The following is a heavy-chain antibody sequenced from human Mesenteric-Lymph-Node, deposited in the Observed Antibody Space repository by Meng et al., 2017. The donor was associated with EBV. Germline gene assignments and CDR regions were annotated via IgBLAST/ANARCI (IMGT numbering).Heavy chain of an antibody. CDR3: ASTSSGYYYGSG. V-gene: IGHV1-69*01. CDR1: GGTLSNYA. D-gene: IGHD3-10*01. Sequence: QVQLVQSGAEVKKPGSSVKVSCKASGGTLSNYAISWVRQAPGQGLEWMGGIIPVFGITSYAQKFQDRVTVTADESTSTAYMELGTLTSEDTAVYYCASTSSGYYYGSGWGQGTLVTVSS. CDR2: IIPVFGIT. J-gene: IGHJ4*02.